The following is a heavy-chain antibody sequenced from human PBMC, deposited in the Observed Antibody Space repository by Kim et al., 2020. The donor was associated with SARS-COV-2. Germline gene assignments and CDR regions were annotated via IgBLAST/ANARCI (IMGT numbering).Heavy chain of an antibody. Sequence: YAAPVQGRFTISRDDSINTLYLQMNSLKTEDTAVYYCSTLQMATILPDYWGQGTLVTVSS. V-gene: IGHV3-15*01. D-gene: IGHD5-12*01. J-gene: IGHJ4*02. CDR3: STLQMATILPDY.